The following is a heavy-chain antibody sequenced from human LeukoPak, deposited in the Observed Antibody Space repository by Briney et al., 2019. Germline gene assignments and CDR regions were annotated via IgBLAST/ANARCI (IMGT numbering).Heavy chain of an antibody. D-gene: IGHD6-19*01. Sequence: PSGTLSLTCAVSGGSISNYYWSWIRQPPGKGPEWIGYIYYSGSTKYNSALKGRVTISVDTSKNQFSLFLSSVTAADTAVYYCARGPPDSQWLVWYYFDYWGQGTLVTVSS. V-gene: IGHV4-59*01. CDR1: GGSISNYY. J-gene: IGHJ4*02. CDR2: IYYSGST. CDR3: ARGPPDSQWLVWYYFDY.